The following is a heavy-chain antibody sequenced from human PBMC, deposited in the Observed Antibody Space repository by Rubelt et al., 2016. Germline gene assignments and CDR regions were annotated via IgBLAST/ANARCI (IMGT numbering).Heavy chain of an antibody. CDR2: ISSSSSYT. CDR1: GFTFSDYY. V-gene: IGHV3-11*06. D-gene: IGHD1-1*01. J-gene: IGHJ6*03. CDR3: ARGTVPGPVLRKYFYYMDV. Sequence: QVQLVESGGGLVKPGGSLRLSCAASGFTFSDYYMRWIRQAPGKGLEWVSYISSSSSYTNYADSVKDRFFISKDNSKNTVSLQMNSLGPDDTGLFYCARGTVPGPVLRKYFYYMDVWGKGTTVTVS.